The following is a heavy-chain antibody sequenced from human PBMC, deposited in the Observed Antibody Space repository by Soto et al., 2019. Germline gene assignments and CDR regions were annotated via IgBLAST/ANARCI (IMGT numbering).Heavy chain of an antibody. D-gene: IGHD2-15*01. V-gene: IGHV3-48*03. CDR2: ISSTGSGT. J-gene: IGHJ4*02. CDR3: VRDLHEPLATDALRVAN. Sequence: EMQLVESGGGLVQPGGSLRLSCAASGFTFSSYEMHWVRQAPGKGLEWISYISSTGSGTHYAASVKGRFTMSRDNTKTSVSLQMTSLRAEDTAVYYCVRDLHEPLATDALRVANWGQGTQVTVSS. CDR1: GFTFSSYE.